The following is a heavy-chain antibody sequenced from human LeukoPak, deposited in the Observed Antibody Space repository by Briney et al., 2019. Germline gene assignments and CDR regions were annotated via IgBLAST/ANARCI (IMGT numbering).Heavy chain of an antibody. J-gene: IGHJ5*02. CDR2: IYYSGST. CDR1: GGSISSSSYY. D-gene: IGHD2-2*01. V-gene: IGHV4-39*01. CDR3: ARLIVYCSSTSCYDRYNWFDP. Sequence: SETLSLTCTVSGGSISSSSYYWGWIRQPPGKGLEWIGSIYYSGSTYYNPSLKSRVTISVDTSKNQFSLKLSSVTAADTAVYYCARLIVYCSSTSCYDRYNWFDPWGRGTLVTVSS.